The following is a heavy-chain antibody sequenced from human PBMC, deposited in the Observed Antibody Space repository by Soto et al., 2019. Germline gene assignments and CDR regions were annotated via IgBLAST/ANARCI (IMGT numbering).Heavy chain of an antibody. Sequence: ASVKVSCKASGYTFTSYGISWVRQAPGQGLEWMGWISAYNGNTNYARKLQGRVTMTTDTSTSTAYMELRSLRSDDTAVYYCAGGGYYDSSGYYHPWGSDYWGQGTLVTVSS. CDR1: GYTFTSYG. CDR2: ISAYNGNT. D-gene: IGHD3-22*01. CDR3: AGGGYYDSSGYYHPWGSDY. V-gene: IGHV1-18*04. J-gene: IGHJ4*02.